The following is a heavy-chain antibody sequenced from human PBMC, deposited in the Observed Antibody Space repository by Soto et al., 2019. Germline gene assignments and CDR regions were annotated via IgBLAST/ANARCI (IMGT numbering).Heavy chain of an antibody. Sequence: ASVKVSCKASGFSFTGYYIHWLRQAPGQGLEWMGWINAHSGGTEYAQKFQGRVTLTRDTSIATAYLTLTSLTSDDTALYYCATDRVAFDMWGQGTKVTVSS. J-gene: IGHJ3*02. CDR3: ATDRVAFDM. D-gene: IGHD3-22*01. V-gene: IGHV1-2*02. CDR2: INAHSGGT. CDR1: GFSFTGYY.